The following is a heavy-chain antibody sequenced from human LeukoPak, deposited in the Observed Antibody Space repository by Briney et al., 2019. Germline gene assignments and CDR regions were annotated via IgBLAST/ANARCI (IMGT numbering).Heavy chain of an antibody. CDR3: ARDTSGRSGWHHFDN. Sequence: PGGSLRLSCAASGLTFSSYWMSWVRQAPGEGLEWVADIKHDGSEQYYVDSVKGRFTISRDNAKNSLYLQMNSLRAEDTAVYYCARDTSGRSGWHHFDNWGQGTLVTVSS. V-gene: IGHV3-7*01. D-gene: IGHD6-19*01. CDR2: IKHDGSEQ. J-gene: IGHJ4*02. CDR1: GLTFSSYW.